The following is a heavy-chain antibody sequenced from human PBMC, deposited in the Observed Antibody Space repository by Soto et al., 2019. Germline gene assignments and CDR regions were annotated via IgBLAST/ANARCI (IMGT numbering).Heavy chain of an antibody. CDR3: VRPLIGNTIYL. Sequence: ASVKVSCKASGYTFFKYFIHWVRQAPGQGCEWIGIINPSRGSATYGPIFQGRVSLTTDMPTSTVYMELSSLRSEDTAIYYCVRPLIGNTIYLWGQGTSVTVSS. V-gene: IGHV1-46*01. CDR2: INPSRGSA. D-gene: IGHD1-7*01. CDR1: GYTFFKYF. J-gene: IGHJ6*02.